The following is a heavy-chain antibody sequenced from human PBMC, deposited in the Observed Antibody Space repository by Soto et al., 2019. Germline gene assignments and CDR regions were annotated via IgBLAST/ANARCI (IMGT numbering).Heavy chain of an antibody. J-gene: IGHJ6*02. Sequence: QVQLVQSGAEVKKPGASVKVSCKASGYTFTSYGISWVRQAPGQELEWMGWISAYNGNTHYAQQHQGRVTMTTDTSTSTAYMELGSLRSDDSAVYYCASEVGYDILSGYEDYYYGMDVWGHGTTVTVAS. V-gene: IGHV1-18*01. D-gene: IGHD3-9*01. CDR2: ISAYNGNT. CDR3: ASEVGYDILSGYEDYYYGMDV. CDR1: GYTFTSYG.